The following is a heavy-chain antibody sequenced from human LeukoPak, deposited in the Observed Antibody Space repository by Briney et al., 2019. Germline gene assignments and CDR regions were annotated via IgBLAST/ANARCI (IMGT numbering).Heavy chain of an antibody. D-gene: IGHD3-9*01. J-gene: IGHJ4*02. Sequence: GGSLRLSCAASGFTFSSYAMSWVRQAPGKGLEWVSAISGSGGSTYYADSVKGRFTISRDNSKNTLYLQMNSLRAEDTAVYYCAGFHDILTGYSYWGQGTLVTVSS. CDR2: ISGSGGST. CDR1: GFTFSSYA. V-gene: IGHV3-23*01. CDR3: AGFHDILTGYSY.